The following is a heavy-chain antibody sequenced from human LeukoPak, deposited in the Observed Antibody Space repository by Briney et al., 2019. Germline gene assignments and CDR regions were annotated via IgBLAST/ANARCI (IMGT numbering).Heavy chain of an antibody. J-gene: IGHJ4*02. CDR1: GDSISSGDYY. CDR3: ARWVIGGLFDY. CDR2: IYYSGST. V-gene: IGHV4-30-4*08. Sequence: SETLSLTCTVSGDSISSGDYYWSWIRQPPGKGLEWIGHIYYSGSTYYNPSLKSRVTISVDTSKNQFSLKLSSVTAAYTAVYYCARWVIGGLFDYWGQGTLVTVAS. D-gene: IGHD1-26*01.